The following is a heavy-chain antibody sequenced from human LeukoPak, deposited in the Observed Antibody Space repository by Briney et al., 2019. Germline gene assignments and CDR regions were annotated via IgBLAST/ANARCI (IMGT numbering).Heavy chain of an antibody. Sequence: GGSLRLSCAASGFTFSSYAMSWVRQAPGKGLEWVSSIGGSGGNTNYADSVKGRFTISRDNAKNSLYLQMNSLRAEDTAVYYCAREDDYDFRSGYVYYYGMDVWGQGTTVTVSS. D-gene: IGHD3-3*01. CDR3: AREDDYDFRSGYVYYYGMDV. V-gene: IGHV3-23*01. J-gene: IGHJ6*02. CDR1: GFTFSSYA. CDR2: IGGSGGNT.